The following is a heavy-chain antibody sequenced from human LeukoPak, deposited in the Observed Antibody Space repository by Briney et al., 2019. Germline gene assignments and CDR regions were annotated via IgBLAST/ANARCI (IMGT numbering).Heavy chain of an antibody. J-gene: IGHJ4*02. CDR3: ASGRVGLRPLGY. D-gene: IGHD5/OR15-5a*01. CDR2: INHSGST. V-gene: IGHV4-34*01. Sequence: SETLSLTCAVYGGSFSGYYWSWIRQPPGKGLEWIGEINHSGSTNYNPSLKSRVTISVDTSKNQFSLKLSSVTAADTAVYYCASGRVGLRPLGYWGQGTLVTVSS. CDR1: GGSFSGYY.